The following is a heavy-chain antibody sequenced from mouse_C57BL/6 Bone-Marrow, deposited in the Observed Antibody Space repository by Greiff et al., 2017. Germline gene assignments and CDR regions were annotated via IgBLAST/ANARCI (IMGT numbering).Heavy chain of an antibody. CDR1: GFTFSDYY. V-gene: IGHV5-12*01. D-gene: IGHD2-4*01. CDR2: ISNGGGST. Sequence: EVNLVESGGGLVQPGGSLKLSCAASGFTFSDYYMYWVRQTPEKRLEWVAYISNGGGSTYYPDTVKGRFTISRDNAKNTLYLQMSRLKSEDTAMYYCARQDYYDGFDYWGQGTTLTVSS. J-gene: IGHJ2*01. CDR3: ARQDYYDGFDY.